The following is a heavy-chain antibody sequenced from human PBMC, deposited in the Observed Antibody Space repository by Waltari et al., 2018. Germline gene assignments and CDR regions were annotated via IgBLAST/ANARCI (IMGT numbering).Heavy chain of an antibody. D-gene: IGHD3-3*01. CDR3: ARVITIFGVVAYFDY. V-gene: IGHV4-39*01. CDR2: IYYSGST. CDR1: GGSISSSSYY. Sequence: QLQLQESGPGLVEPSETLSLTCTVSGGSISSSSYYWGWIRQPPGKGLEWIGSIYYSGSTYYNPALKSRVTISVETYKNQFSLKLRYVTAADTAVYYCARVITIFGVVAYFDYWGQGTLVTVSS. J-gene: IGHJ4*02.